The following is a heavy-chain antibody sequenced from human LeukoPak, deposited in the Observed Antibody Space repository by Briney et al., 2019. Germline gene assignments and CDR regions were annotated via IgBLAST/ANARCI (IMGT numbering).Heavy chain of an antibody. Sequence: GASVKVSCKASGYTFTSYGISWVRQAPGQGLEWMGWISAYNGNTNYAQKFQGRVTITADKSTSTAYMELSSLRSEDTAVYYCARTNYDAFDIWGQGTMVTVSS. CDR2: ISAYNGNT. D-gene: IGHD2-8*01. J-gene: IGHJ3*02. V-gene: IGHV1-18*01. CDR3: ARTNYDAFDI. CDR1: GYTFTSYG.